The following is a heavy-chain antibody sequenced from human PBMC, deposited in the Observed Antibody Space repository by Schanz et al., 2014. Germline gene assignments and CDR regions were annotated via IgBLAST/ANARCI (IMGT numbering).Heavy chain of an antibody. CDR2: IYYSGST. CDR3: ARLWGGWRIPDY. D-gene: IGHD6-19*01. CDR1: GDSISSTSYY. J-gene: IGHJ4*02. V-gene: IGHV4-39*01. Sequence: QLQMQESGPGLVKPSETLSLTCSVSGDSISSTSYYWGWIRQPPGKGLEWIGSIYYSGSTYYNASLRGRVTISVDTSENQSPLKLNSVTAADSAVYYCARLWGGWRIPDYWGQGTLVTVSS.